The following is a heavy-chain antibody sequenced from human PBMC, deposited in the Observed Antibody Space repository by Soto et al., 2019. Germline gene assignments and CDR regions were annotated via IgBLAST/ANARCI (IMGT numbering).Heavy chain of an antibody. CDR1: GFTFSSYA. J-gene: IGHJ4*02. Sequence: EVQLLESGGGLVQPGGSLRLSCAASGFTFSSYAMSWVRQAPGKGLEWVSAISGSGGSTYYADSVKGRFTISRDNSKHALSLQTSSLRAQDPAVYSGAKDNGFSSSLTGFDYWGQGALVTVSS. D-gene: IGHD6-13*01. CDR2: ISGSGGST. CDR3: AKDNGFSSSLTGFDY. V-gene: IGHV3-23*01.